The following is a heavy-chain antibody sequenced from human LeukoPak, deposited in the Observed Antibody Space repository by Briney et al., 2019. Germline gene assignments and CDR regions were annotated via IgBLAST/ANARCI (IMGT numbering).Heavy chain of an antibody. V-gene: IGHV3-15*07. J-gene: IGHJ4*02. CDR2: IKSKTDGGTI. Sequence: GGALRLSCATSGFIFTNAWMKWVRQAPGKGLEWVGRIKSKTDGGTIDYAAPVKGRFTISRDDSKNTLYLQMDNLKTEDTAIYYCSTPSFWGQGTLVTVSS. CDR3: STPSF. CDR1: GFIFTNAW.